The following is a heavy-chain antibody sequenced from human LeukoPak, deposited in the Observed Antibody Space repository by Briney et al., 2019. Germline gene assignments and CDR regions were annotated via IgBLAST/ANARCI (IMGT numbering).Heavy chain of an antibody. Sequence: GGSLRLSCTTSGFTFSAYWMHWVRQAPGKGPVWVSRINNDGTTTTYADSVKGRFTISRDNAENTLYLQMNRLRVEDTAIYYCAKEFTGGWPFDSWGQGTLVTVSS. J-gene: IGHJ4*02. CDR1: GFTFSAYW. CDR2: INNDGTTT. CDR3: AKEFTGGWPFDS. V-gene: IGHV3-74*01. D-gene: IGHD6-19*01.